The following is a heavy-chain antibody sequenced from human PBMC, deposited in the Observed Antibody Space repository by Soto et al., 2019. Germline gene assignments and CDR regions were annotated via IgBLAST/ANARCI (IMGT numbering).Heavy chain of an antibody. Sequence: GGSLRLSCAASGFTFSSYGMHWVRQAPGKGLEWVAVIWYDGSNKYYADSVKGRFTISRDNSKNTLYLQMNSLRAEDTAVYYCARHRHLLTGYAHFDYWGQGTLVTVSS. D-gene: IGHD3-9*01. CDR2: IWYDGSNK. CDR1: GFTFSSYG. J-gene: IGHJ4*02. CDR3: ARHRHLLTGYAHFDY. V-gene: IGHV3-33*01.